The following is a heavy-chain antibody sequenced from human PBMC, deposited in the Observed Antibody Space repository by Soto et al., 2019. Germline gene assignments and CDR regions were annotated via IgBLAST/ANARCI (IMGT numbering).Heavy chain of an antibody. D-gene: IGHD6-13*01. CDR3: ARFEAAAGAFAS. J-gene: IGHJ4*02. Sequence: SVKVSCKASGGTFSSYAISWVRQAPGQGLEWMGGIIPIFGTANYAQKFQGRVTITADESTSTAYMELSSLGSEDTAVYYCARFEAAAGAFASWGKGPLVTVP. CDR2: IIPIFGTA. CDR1: GGTFSSYA. V-gene: IGHV1-69*13.